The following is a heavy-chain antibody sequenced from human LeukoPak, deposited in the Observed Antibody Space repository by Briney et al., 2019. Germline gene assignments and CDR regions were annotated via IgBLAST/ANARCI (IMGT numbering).Heavy chain of an antibody. Sequence: GESLKISCKGSGYSFTSYWNGLVRQMPGKGLEWMGIIYPGDSDTRYSPSFQGQVTISADKSISTAYLQWSSLKAADTAMYYCARQNLDTAMVTIDYWGQGTLVTVSS. J-gene: IGHJ4*02. CDR2: IYPGDSDT. D-gene: IGHD5-18*01. V-gene: IGHV5-51*01. CDR3: ARQNLDTAMVTIDY. CDR1: GYSFTSYW.